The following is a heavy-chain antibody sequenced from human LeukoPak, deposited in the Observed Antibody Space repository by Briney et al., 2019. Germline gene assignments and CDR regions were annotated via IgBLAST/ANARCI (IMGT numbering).Heavy chain of an antibody. CDR3: AKRVMGSGYYGDFDY. V-gene: IGHV3-23*01. Sequence: GGSLRLSCAASGFTFSSYAMSWVRQAPGKGLEWVSAISGSGGSTYYADSVKGRFTISRDNSKNTLYLQMNSLRAEDTAVYYCAKRVMGSGYYGDFDYWGQGTLVTVSS. CDR2: ISGSGGST. J-gene: IGHJ4*02. D-gene: IGHD3-22*01. CDR1: GFTFSSYA.